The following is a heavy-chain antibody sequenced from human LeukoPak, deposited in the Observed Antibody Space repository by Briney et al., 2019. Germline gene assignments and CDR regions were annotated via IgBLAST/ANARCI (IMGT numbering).Heavy chain of an antibody. CDR2: ISYDGSNK. CDR3: AKDLAVTTTRPYYYGMDV. D-gene: IGHD4-4*01. V-gene: IGHV3-30*18. Sequence: GGSLRLSCAASGFTVTSNYMSWVRQAPGKGLEWVAVISYDGSNKYYADSVKGRFTISRDNSKNTLYLQMNSLRAEDTAVYYCAKDLAVTTTRPYYYGMDVWGQGTTVTVSS. J-gene: IGHJ6*02. CDR1: GFTVTSNY.